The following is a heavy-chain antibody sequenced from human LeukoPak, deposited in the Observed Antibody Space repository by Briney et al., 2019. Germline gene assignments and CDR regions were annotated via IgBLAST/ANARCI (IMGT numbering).Heavy chain of an antibody. V-gene: IGHV3-23*01. CDR1: GFTVSSNY. J-gene: IGHJ4*02. CDR3: AKVFVVGATGIDY. CDR2: ISGSGGST. Sequence: GGSLRLSCAASGFTVSSNYMSWVRQAPGKGLEWVSAISGSGGSTYYADSVKGRFTISRDNSKNTLYLQMNSLRAEDTAVYYCAKVFVVGATGIDYWGQGTLVTVSS. D-gene: IGHD1-26*01.